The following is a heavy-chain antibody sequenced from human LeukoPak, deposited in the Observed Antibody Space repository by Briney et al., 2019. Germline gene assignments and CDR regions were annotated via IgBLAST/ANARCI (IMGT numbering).Heavy chain of an antibody. Sequence: SQTLSLTCTVSGVSTTASYWSWFRQSAGRRLEWMGYIFAFVNTNYNPSVNARVTISLDTSNSHLSLELKSVTAADTAVYYCARAYCSGGTCYSSRGLFDPWGQGTLVTVSS. D-gene: IGHD2-15*01. CDR2: IFAFVNT. V-gene: IGHV4-59*01. CDR3: ARAYCSGGTCYSSRGLFDP. J-gene: IGHJ5*02. CDR1: GVSTTASY.